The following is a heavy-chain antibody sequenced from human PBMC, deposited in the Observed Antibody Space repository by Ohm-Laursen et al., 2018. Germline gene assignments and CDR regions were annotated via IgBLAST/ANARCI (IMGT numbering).Heavy chain of an antibody. D-gene: IGHD3-22*01. CDR2: INPSGGST. Sequence: SVKVSCKASGYTFTSYYMHWVRQAPGQGLEWMGIINPSGGSTSYAQKFQGRVTMTRDTSISTAYMELSRLRSDDTAVYYCAREISYYDSSLVDYWGQGTLVTVSS. J-gene: IGHJ4*02. CDR3: AREISYYDSSLVDY. V-gene: IGHV1-46*01. CDR1: GYTFTSYY.